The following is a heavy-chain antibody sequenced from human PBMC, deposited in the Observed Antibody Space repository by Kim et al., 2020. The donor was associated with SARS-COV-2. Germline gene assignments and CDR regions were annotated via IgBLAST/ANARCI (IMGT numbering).Heavy chain of an antibody. Sequence: GGSLRLSCAASGFDFSSHDMYWVRQVSGKGLEWVSGIGTTGNTFYADSVEGRFTISRDSDKDSLYLQMDSLRGGDTAVYYCSRMSGISGYGDGFDVWGQGTVVTVSP. J-gene: IGHJ3*01. CDR1: GFDFSSHD. V-gene: IGHV3-13*04. D-gene: IGHD2-21*02. CDR2: IGTTGNT. CDR3: SRMSGISGYGDGFDV.